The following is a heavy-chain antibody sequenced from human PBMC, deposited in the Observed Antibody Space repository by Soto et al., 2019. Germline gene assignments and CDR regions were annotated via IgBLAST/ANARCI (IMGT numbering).Heavy chain of an antibody. V-gene: IGHV4-34*01. CDR1: GGSFSGYY. J-gene: IGHJ6*02. CDR2: INHSGST. D-gene: IGHD3-10*01. Sequence: SETLSLTCAVYGGSFSGYYWSWIRQPPGKGLEWIGEINHSGSTNYNPSLKSRVTISVDTSKNQFSLKLSSVTAADTAVYYCARVRYGSGSYYNYYYGMDVWGQGTTVTVSS. CDR3: ARVRYGSGSYYNYYYGMDV.